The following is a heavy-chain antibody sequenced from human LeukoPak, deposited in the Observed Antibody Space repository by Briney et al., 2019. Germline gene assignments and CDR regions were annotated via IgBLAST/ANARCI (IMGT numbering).Heavy chain of an antibody. D-gene: IGHD4-23*01. Sequence: GGSLRLSCAASGFTVSSNYMSWVRQAPGKGLEWLSVIYSGGSTYYADSVKGRFTISRDNSKNTLYLQMNSLRAEDTAVYYCARGSTVVTSDAFDIWGQGTMVTVSS. CDR1: GFTVSSNY. J-gene: IGHJ3*02. V-gene: IGHV3-66*01. CDR2: IYSGGST. CDR3: ARGSTVVTSDAFDI.